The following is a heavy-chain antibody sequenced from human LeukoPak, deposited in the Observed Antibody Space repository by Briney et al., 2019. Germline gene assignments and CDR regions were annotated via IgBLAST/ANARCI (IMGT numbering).Heavy chain of an antibody. CDR2: INPNSGGT. V-gene: IGHV1-2*04. CDR1: GYTFTGYY. CDR3: ARDPKYYYDSSGYLVY. Sequence: ASVKVTCKPSGYTFTGYYMHRVRQSPGQGLEWMGWINPNSGGTNYAQKFQGWVTMTRDTSICTAYMELSRLRSDDTAVYYCARDPKYYYDSSGYLVYWGQGTLVTVSS. D-gene: IGHD3-22*01. J-gene: IGHJ4*02.